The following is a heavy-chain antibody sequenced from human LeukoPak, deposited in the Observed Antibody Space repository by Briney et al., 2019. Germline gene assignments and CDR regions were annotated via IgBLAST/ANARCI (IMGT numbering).Heavy chain of an antibody. J-gene: IGHJ6*03. Sequence: PSETLSLTCTVSGGSISSGSYYWSWIRQPPGKGLEWIGEINHSGSTNYNPSLKSRVTISVDTSKNQFSLKLSSVTAADTAVYYCARHVPVGYYMDVWGKGTTVTISS. V-gene: IGHV4-39*01. CDR3: ARHVPVGYYMDV. CDR2: INHSGST. CDR1: GGSISSGSYY.